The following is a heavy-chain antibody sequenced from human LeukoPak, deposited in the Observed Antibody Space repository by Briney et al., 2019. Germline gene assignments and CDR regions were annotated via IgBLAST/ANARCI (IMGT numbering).Heavy chain of an antibody. CDR2: IKEDGSEK. Sequence: PGGSLRLSCAASGFSFSGYWMTWVRQAPGKGLEWVANIKEDGSEKYYADFVKGRFTISRDNAKNSLDLQMNSLRAEDTAVYYCAKVGSSSWYIPHYFDYWGQGTLVTVSS. CDR3: AKVGSSSWYIPHYFDY. D-gene: IGHD6-13*01. V-gene: IGHV3-7*03. J-gene: IGHJ4*02. CDR1: GFSFSGYW.